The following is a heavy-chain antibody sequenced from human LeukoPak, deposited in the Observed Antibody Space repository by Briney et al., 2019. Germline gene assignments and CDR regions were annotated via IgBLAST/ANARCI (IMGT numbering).Heavy chain of an antibody. D-gene: IGHD6-13*01. CDR1: GFTFSSYW. CDR2: INSDGSST. Sequence: GGSLRLSCAASGFTFSSYWMHWVRQAPGKGLVWVSRINSDGSSTSYADSVKGRFTISRDNAKNTLYLQMNRLRAEDTAVYYCASGSSSSWTAGAFDIWGQGTMVTVSS. J-gene: IGHJ3*02. V-gene: IGHV3-74*01. CDR3: ASGSSSSWTAGAFDI.